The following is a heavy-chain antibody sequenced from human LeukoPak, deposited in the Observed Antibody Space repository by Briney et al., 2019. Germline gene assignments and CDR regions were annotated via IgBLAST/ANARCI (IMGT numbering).Heavy chain of an antibody. CDR3: ARVPDSNYPYYFDY. J-gene: IGHJ4*02. Sequence: SETLSLTCTVSGYSISSGYYWGWIRQPPGKGLEWIGSLSHSGSTYYNPSLKSRVTISLDTSKNQFSLKLSSVTAADTAVYYCARVPDSNYPYYFDYWGQGTLVTVSS. CDR2: LSHSGST. CDR1: GYSISSGYY. V-gene: IGHV4-38-2*02. D-gene: IGHD4-11*01.